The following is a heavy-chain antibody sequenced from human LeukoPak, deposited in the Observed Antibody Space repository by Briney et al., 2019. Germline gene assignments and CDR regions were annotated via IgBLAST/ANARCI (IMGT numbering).Heavy chain of an antibody. D-gene: IGHD3-10*01. V-gene: IGHV4-34*01. Sequence: PSETLSLTCAVYGGSFSGYYWSWIRQPPGKGLEWIGENNHSGSTNYNPSLKSRVTISVDTSKNQFSLKLSSVTAADTAVYYCARVRNYGSGSYYPYFDYWGQGTLVTVSS. CDR2: NNHSGST. J-gene: IGHJ4*02. CDR3: ARVRNYGSGSYYPYFDY. CDR1: GGSFSGYY.